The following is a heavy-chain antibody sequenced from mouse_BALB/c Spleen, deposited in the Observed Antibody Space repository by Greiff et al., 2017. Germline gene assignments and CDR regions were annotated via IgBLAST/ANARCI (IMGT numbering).Heavy chain of an antibody. CDR2: ISYSGST. CDR3: ARSTTVVATRDYAMDY. D-gene: IGHD1-1*01. CDR1: GYSITSDYA. V-gene: IGHV3-2*02. J-gene: IGHJ4*01. Sequence: VQLKESGPGLVKPSQSLSLTCTVTGYSITSDYAWNWIRQFPGNKLEWMGYISYSGSTSYNPSLKSRISITRDTSKNQFFLQLNSVTTEDTATYYCARSTTVVATRDYAMDYWGQGTSVTVSS.